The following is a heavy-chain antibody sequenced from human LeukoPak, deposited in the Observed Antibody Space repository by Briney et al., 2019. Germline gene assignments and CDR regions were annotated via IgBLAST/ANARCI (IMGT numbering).Heavy chain of an antibody. D-gene: IGHD2-2*01. J-gene: IGHJ5*02. V-gene: IGHV3-23*01. CDR3: AKTPTYCSSTSCYQTDNWFDP. CDR2: ISGSGGST. CDR1: GFTFSSYA. Sequence: GGSLRLSCAASGFTFSSYAMSWVRQAPGKGLEWVSAISGSGGSTYYADSVKGRFTISRDNSKNTLYLKMNSLRAEDTAVYYCAKTPTYCSSTSCYQTDNWFDPWGQGTLVTVSS.